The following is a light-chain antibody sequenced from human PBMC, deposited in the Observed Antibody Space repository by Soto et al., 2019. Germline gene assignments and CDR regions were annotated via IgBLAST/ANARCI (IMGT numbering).Light chain of an antibody. V-gene: IGKV3-20*01. CDR2: GAF. J-gene: IGKJ1*01. Sequence: VLTQSPDSLSLSPGERATLSCRASQYISTKLAWYQQKPGQAPRLLFSGAFNRATDTPDRFSGSGSGTDFTLIISGVEAEDFAMYYCQHYGDSPWTFGQGTRVDFK. CDR3: QHYGDSPWT. CDR1: QYISTK.